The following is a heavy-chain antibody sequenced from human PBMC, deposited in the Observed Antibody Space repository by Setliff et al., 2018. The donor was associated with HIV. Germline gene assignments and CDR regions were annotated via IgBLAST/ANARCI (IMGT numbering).Heavy chain of an antibody. V-gene: IGHV3-7*01. CDR2: IGQDGSEK. J-gene: IGHJ6*02. D-gene: IGHD3-10*01. CDR1: RFDFNNYW. Sequence: GGSLRLSCAASRFDFNNYWMCWVRQAPGKGLEWVANIGQDGSEKNYVDSVKGRFTISRDNAKNSMDLQMNSLRAEDTAIYYCARKLRPGHGVDVWGLGTTVTVSS. CDR3: ARKLRPGHGVDV.